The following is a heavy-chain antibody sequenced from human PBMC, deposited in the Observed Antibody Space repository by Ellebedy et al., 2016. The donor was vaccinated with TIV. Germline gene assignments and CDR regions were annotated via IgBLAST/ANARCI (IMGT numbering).Heavy chain of an antibody. CDR1: GGSISSSNW. CDR2: IYYSGIT. Sequence: MPGGSLRLSCAVSGGSISSSNWWSWVRQPPGKGLEWIGSIYYSGITYYNPSLKSRVSISVDLSKNQFSLRLNSVTAADTAVYYCARDSGSLAGFDYWGPGALVTVSS. J-gene: IGHJ4*02. D-gene: IGHD2-15*01. CDR3: ARDSGSLAGFDY. V-gene: IGHV4-4*02.